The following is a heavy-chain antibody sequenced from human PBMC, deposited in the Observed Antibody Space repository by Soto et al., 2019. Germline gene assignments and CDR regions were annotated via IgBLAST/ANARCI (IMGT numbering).Heavy chain of an antibody. CDR1: GYTFTNYP. D-gene: IGHD4-17*01. J-gene: IGHJ6*03. CDR2: INAGNGDT. CDR3: ARPTVTTPHYFYYMDV. Sequence: QVQLVQSGAEVKKPGASVKVSCKASGYTFTNYPMHWVRQAPGQRLEWMGWINAGNGDTKYSQKFQGRVTITMDTSASTAYMELSSLTSEDTAVYFCARPTVTTPHYFYYMDVWGKGTTVTVSS. V-gene: IGHV1-3*01.